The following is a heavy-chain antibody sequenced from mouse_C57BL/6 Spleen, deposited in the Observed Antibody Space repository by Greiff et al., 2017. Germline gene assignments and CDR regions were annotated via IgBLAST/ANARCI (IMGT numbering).Heavy chain of an antibody. CDR1: VYTFTDYY. D-gene: IGHD1-1*01. V-gene: IGHV1-19*01. J-gene: IGHJ3*01. Sequence: VQLQQSGPVLVKPGASVKMSCKASVYTFTDYYMNWVKQSHGKSLEWIGVINPYNGGTSSNQKFKGKATLTVDKSSSTAYMELNSLTSEDSAVYYCAREYYGSSYGWFAYWGQGTLVTVSA. CDR3: AREYYGSSYGWFAY. CDR2: INPYNGGT.